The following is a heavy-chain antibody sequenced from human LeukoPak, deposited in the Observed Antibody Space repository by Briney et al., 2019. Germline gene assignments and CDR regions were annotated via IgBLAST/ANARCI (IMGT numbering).Heavy chain of an antibody. CDR2: INPSGGST. J-gene: IGHJ4*02. CDR1: GYTVTSYY. V-gene: IGHV1-46*01. D-gene: IGHD1-26*01. CDR3: ARVGPIVGASAYYFDY. Sequence: ASVKVSCKASGYTVTSYYMHWVRQAPGQGLEWMGIINPSGGSTSYAQKFQGRVTMTRDTSTSTVYMELSSLRSEDTAVYYCARVGPIVGASAYYFDYWGQGTLVTVSS.